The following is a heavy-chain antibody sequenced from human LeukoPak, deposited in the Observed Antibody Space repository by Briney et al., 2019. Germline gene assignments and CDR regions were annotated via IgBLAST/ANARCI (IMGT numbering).Heavy chain of an antibody. Sequence: ASVKVSCKASGGTFSSYVISWVRQAPGQGLEWMGGIIPIFGTANYAQKFQGRVTITTDESTSTAYMELSSLRSEDTAVYYCARGVVPATHARTYYMDVWGKGTTVAVSS. D-gene: IGHD2-2*01. CDR1: GGTFSSYV. CDR2: IIPIFGTA. CDR3: ARGVVPATHARTYYMDV. V-gene: IGHV1-69*05. J-gene: IGHJ6*03.